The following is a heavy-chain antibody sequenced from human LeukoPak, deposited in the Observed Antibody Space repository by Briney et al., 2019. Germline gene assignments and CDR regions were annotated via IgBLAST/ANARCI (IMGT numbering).Heavy chain of an antibody. CDR3: AREIPRATRFDY. Sequence: PSETLSLTCAVYGGSLSGYYWSWIRQPPGKGLEWIGEINHSGSTNYNPSLKSRVTISVDTSKNQFSLKLSSVTAADTAVYYCAREIPRATRFDYWGQGTLVTVSS. D-gene: IGHD1-26*01. CDR2: INHSGST. V-gene: IGHV4-34*01. J-gene: IGHJ4*02. CDR1: GGSLSGYY.